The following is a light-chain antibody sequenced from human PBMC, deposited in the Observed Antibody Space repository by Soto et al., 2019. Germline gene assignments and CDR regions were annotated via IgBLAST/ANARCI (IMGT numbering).Light chain of an antibody. Sequence: QAVVTQPPSVSGAPGQRVTISCTGSSSNIGAGYDVHWYQQLPGTAPKLLIYGNSNRPSGVPDRFSGSKSGTSASLAITGLQAEDEAGYYCQSYDSSLSGFDVFGTGTKVTVL. CDR3: QSYDSSLSGFDV. V-gene: IGLV1-40*01. CDR1: SSNIGAGYD. J-gene: IGLJ1*01. CDR2: GNS.